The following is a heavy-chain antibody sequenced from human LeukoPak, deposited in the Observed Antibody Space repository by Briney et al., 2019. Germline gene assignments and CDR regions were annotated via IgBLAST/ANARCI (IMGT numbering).Heavy chain of an antibody. CDR1: GFTFSSYW. J-gene: IGHJ2*01. CDR3: AREGRDYLYFDL. V-gene: IGHV3-74*01. Sequence: GGSLRLSCAASGFTFSSYWMHWVRQAPGKGLVWVSRISNDGTTTSYADSVKGRFTISRDNAKNTLYLQMNSLRAEDTAVYYCAREGRDYLYFDLWGRGTLVTASS. D-gene: IGHD2-15*01. CDR2: ISNDGTTT.